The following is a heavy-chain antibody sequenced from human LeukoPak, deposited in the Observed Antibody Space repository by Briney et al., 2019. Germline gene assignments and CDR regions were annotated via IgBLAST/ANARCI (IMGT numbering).Heavy chain of an antibody. CDR1: GFTFSSYW. Sequence: GGSLRLSYAASGFTFSSYWMHWVRQAPGKGLVLVSRINSDVSSTSYADSVKGRFTISRDDAKNTLYLQMNSLRAEDTAVYYCARAERKVTIFGVVIFWFDPWGQGTLVTVSS. CDR3: ARAERKVTIFGVVIFWFDP. V-gene: IGHV3-74*01. D-gene: IGHD3-3*01. J-gene: IGHJ5*02. CDR2: INSDVSST.